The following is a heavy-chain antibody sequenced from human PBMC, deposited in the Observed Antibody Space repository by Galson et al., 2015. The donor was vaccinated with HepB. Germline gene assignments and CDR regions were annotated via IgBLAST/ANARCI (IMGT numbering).Heavy chain of an antibody. D-gene: IGHD1-26*01. CDR2: IIPILGIA. CDR1: GGTFSSYA. J-gene: IGHJ4*02. V-gene: IGHV1-69*10. Sequence: SVKVPCKASGGTFSSYAISWVRQAPGQGLEWMGGIIPILGIANYAQKFQGRVTITADKSTSTAYMELSSLRSEDTAVYYCARDHGANFDYWGQGTLVTVSS. CDR3: ARDHGANFDY.